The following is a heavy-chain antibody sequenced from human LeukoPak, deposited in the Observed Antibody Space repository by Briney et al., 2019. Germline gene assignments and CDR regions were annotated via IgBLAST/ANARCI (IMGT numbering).Heavy chain of an antibody. CDR1: GGTFSSYA. D-gene: IGHD3-22*01. J-gene: IGHJ6*04. CDR2: IIPIFGTA. Sequence: ASVKVSCKASGGTFSSYAISWVRQAPGQGLEWMGGIIPIFGTANYAQKSQGRVTITTDESTSTAYMELSSLRSEDTAVYYCARLVWYYYDSSGYMTDVWGKGTTVTVSS. V-gene: IGHV1-69*05. CDR3: ARLVWYYYDSSGYMTDV.